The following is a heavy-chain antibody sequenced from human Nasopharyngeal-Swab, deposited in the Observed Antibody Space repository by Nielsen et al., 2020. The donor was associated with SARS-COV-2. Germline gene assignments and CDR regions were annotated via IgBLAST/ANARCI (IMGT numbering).Heavy chain of an antibody. V-gene: IGHV3-33*01. Sequence: GESLKISCAASGFTFSSYGMHWVRQAPGKGLEWVAVIWYDGSNKYYADSMKGRFTISRDNSKNTLYLQMNSLRAEDTAVYYCARGSAMVPSDYWGQGTLVTVSS. CDR3: ARGSAMVPSDY. CDR1: GFTFSSYG. J-gene: IGHJ4*02. CDR2: IWYDGSNK. D-gene: IGHD3-10*01.